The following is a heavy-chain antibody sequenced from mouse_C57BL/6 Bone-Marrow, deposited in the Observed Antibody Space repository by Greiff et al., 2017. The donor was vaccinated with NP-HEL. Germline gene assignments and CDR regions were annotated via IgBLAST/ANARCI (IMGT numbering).Heavy chain of an antibody. CDR1: GYTFTSYW. CDR2: IDPSDSYT. D-gene: IGHD1-1*01. Sequence: QVQLKQPGAELVMPGASVKLSCKASGYTFTSYWMHWVKQRPGQGLEWIGEIDPSDSYTNYNQKFKGKSTLTVDKSSSTAYMQLSSLTSEDSAVYYCARSYGSSSFAYWGQGTLVTVSA. V-gene: IGHV1-69*01. J-gene: IGHJ3*01. CDR3: ARSYGSSSFAY.